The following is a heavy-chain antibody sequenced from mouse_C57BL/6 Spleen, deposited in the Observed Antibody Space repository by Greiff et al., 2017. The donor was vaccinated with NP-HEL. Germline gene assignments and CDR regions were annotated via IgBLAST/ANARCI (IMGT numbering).Heavy chain of an antibody. CDR1: GSNIKDYY. CDR2: IDPEDGET. V-gene: IGHV14-2*01. CDR3: AREEYDPPEFGY. J-gene: IGHJ3*01. D-gene: IGHD2-10*02. Sequence: EVKLQESGAELVKPGASVKLSCTASGSNIKDYYMHWVKQRTEQGLEWIGRIDPEDGETKYAPKFQGKATITADTSSNTAYLQLSSLTSKDTAVYYCAREEYDPPEFGYWGQGTLVTVSA.